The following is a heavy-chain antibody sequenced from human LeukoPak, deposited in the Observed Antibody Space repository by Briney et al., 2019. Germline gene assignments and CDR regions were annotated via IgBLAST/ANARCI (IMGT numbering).Heavy chain of an antibody. V-gene: IGHV4-59*08. D-gene: IGHD3-22*01. Sequence: SETLSLTRTVSGGSISRYFWSWIRQPPGKGLEWIGYIYYSGSTNSNPSLRSRVTISVDTSKNQVSLKLSSVTAADTAVYYCARHEGDTSGSYMYNWFDPWGQGTLVTVSS. J-gene: IGHJ5*02. CDR2: IYYSGST. CDR1: GGSISRYF. CDR3: ARHEGDTSGSYMYNWFDP.